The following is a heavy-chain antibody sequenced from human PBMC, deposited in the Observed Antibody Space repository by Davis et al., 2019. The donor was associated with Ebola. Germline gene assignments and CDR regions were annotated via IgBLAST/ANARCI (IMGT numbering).Heavy chain of an antibody. CDR1: EFTFSSYW. Sequence: GESLKISCAASEFTFSSYWMSWVRQAPGKGLEWVANIDQDGSEKNYVDSVKGRFAISRDNAKNSLYLQMNSLRAEDTAVYYCARSRIEYYYDSSGLFDYWGQGTLVTVSS. D-gene: IGHD3-22*01. CDR3: ARSRIEYYYDSSGLFDY. J-gene: IGHJ4*02. V-gene: IGHV3-7*01. CDR2: IDQDGSEK.